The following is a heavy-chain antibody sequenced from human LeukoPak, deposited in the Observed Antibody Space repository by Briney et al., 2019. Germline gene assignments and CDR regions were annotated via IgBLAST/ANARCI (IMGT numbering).Heavy chain of an antibody. CDR3: VRGSHYSSDF. D-gene: IGHD2-21*01. J-gene: IGHJ4*02. CDR1: GFTFNMYW. Sequence: GGSLRLSCAASGFTFNMYWMHWVRQGPGKGLVWVPRINTDGSDTTYADSVKGRFTIPRDNPKNPVYLQLNSLSAEDPAVYDGVRGSHYSSDFWGQGSLVTVSS. V-gene: IGHV3-74*03. CDR2: INTDGSDT.